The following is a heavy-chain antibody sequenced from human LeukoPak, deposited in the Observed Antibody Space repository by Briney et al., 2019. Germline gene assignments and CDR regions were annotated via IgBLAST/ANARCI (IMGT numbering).Heavy chain of an antibody. CDR1: GFTFSSYE. CDR2: ISSSGSTI. CDR3: AKFRKPMALLDAFDI. J-gene: IGHJ3*02. D-gene: IGHD1-14*01. V-gene: IGHV3-48*03. Sequence: PGGSLRLSCAASGFTFSSYEMNWVRQAPGKGLEWVSYISSSGSTIYYADSVKGRFTVSRDNSKNTLYLQMNSLRAEDTAVYYCAKFRKPMALLDAFDIWGQGTMVTVSS.